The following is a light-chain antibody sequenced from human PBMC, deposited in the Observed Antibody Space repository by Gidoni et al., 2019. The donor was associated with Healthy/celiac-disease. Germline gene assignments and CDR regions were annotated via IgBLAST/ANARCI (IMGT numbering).Light chain of an antibody. J-gene: IGKJ4*01. CDR3: QQLNSYPRLT. Sequence: DIQLTQSPSFMSASVGDRVTITCRASQSISSYLAWYQQQPGKAPNLLIYAASTLQRGVPSRFSGSGSGTEFTLTISSLQPEDFASYYCQQLNSYPRLTFGRGTKVEIK. V-gene: IGKV1-9*01. CDR2: AAS. CDR1: QSISSY.